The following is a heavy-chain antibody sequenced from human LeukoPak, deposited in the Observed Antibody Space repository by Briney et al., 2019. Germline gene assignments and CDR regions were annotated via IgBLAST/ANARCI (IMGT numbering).Heavy chain of an antibody. J-gene: IGHJ4*02. CDR3: STTYYYDSSEGY. CDR1: GFTFSNAW. Sequence: GGSLRLSCAASGFTFSNAWMNWVRQAPGKGLEWVGRIKSKTDGGTTDYAAPVKGRFTISRDDSKNTLYLQMNSQKTEDTAVYYCSTTYYYDSSEGYWSQGTLVTVSS. V-gene: IGHV3-15*07. D-gene: IGHD3-22*01. CDR2: IKSKTDGGTT.